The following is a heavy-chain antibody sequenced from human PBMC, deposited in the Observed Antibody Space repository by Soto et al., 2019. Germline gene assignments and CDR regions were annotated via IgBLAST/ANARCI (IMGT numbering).Heavy chain of an antibody. Sequence: SETLSLTCTVCGGSISSSSSYWGWIRQPPGKGLQWIGSIYYSGSPYYNPSLKSRVTILQDTSKNQFSLNLTSMTAADTAVYYCARPGTPGYILRGHFVSGGQGVVVT. CDR3: ARPGTPGYILRGHFVS. CDR2: IYYSGSP. J-gene: IGHJ4*02. CDR1: GGSISSSSSY. V-gene: IGHV4-39*01. D-gene: IGHD3-3*02.